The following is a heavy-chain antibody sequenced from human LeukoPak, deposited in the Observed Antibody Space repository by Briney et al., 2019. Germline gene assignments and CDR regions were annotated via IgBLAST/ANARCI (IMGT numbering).Heavy chain of an antibody. CDR1: GFTFDGFA. CDR2: ISWNSGSI. V-gene: IGHV3-9*01. CDR3: AKGTGRYWTFFDF. Sequence: GGSLRLSCAASGFTFDGFAMHWVRQAPGKGLEWVSGISWNSGSIDYAHSVKGRFTISRDNAKNSLYLQMNSLTPEDTALYYCAKGTGRYWTFFDFWGQGALVSVSS. D-gene: IGHD1-26*01. J-gene: IGHJ4*02.